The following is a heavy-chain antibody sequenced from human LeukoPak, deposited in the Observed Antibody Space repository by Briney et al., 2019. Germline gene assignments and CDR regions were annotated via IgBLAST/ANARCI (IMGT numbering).Heavy chain of an antibody. J-gene: IGHJ4*02. CDR2: ISGSGSGGST. V-gene: IGHV3-23*01. CDR1: GFTFGSSA. D-gene: IGHD1-1*01. Sequence: PGGSLRLSCAASGFTFGSSAMSWVRQAPGKGLEWVSSISGSGSGGSTYYADSVKGRFTISRDNSKNTLYLQMNSLRAEDTAVYYCAKATGTLANWDQGTLVTVSS. CDR3: AKATGTLAN.